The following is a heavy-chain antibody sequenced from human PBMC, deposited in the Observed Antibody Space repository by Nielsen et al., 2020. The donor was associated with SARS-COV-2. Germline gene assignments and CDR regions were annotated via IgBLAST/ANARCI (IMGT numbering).Heavy chain of an antibody. CDR3: ATPRYYTAMAPFDY. D-gene: IGHD5-18*01. Sequence: GGSLRLSCATSGFTFSSHALHWVRQAPGKGLQWMAIISYDGTEHYADSVKGRFTVSRDNSKDTLHLQMNSLRAEDTAVYYCATPRYYTAMAPFDYWGQGTLVTVSS. CDR2: ISYDGTE. J-gene: IGHJ4*02. CDR1: GFTFSSHA. V-gene: IGHV3-30*04.